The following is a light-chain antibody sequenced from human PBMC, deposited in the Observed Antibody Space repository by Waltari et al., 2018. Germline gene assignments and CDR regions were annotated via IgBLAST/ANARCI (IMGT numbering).Light chain of an antibody. J-gene: IGKJ2*01. CDR1: QSISSY. CDR2: AAS. Sequence: DIQMTQYPSSLSASVGDRVTTTCRASQSISSYLNWYQQKPGKAPKLLIYAASSLQSGVPSRFSGSGSGTDFTLTISSLQPEDFATYYCQQSCSTPPMYTFGQGTKLEIK. CDR3: QQSCSTPPMYT. V-gene: IGKV1-39*01.